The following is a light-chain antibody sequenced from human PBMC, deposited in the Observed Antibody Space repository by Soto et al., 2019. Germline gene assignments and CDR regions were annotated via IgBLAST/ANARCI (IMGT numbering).Light chain of an antibody. V-gene: IGKV3-20*01. CDR1: QSVAGRY. CDR3: QRYNNWPPQIT. CDR2: GAS. Sequence: EIVLTQSPGTLSLSPGERATLSCRASQSVAGRYLAWYQQKPGQAPRLLIYGASSRATGIPDRFSGSGSGTDFTLIISRLDPEDCAVYYCQRYNNWPPQITFGQGTRREIK. J-gene: IGKJ5*01.